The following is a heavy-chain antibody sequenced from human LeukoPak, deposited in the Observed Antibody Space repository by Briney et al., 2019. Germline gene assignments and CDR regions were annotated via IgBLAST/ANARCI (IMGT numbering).Heavy chain of an antibody. CDR1: GFPFTGFW. J-gene: IGHJ4*02. V-gene: IGHV3-30*02. CDR3: AKIYGPFDY. CDR2: IRYDGSNK. Sequence: GGSLRLSCAASGFPFTGFWMNWVRQAPGKGLEWVAFIRYDGSNKYYADSVKGRFTISRDNSKNTLYLQMNSLRAEDTAVYYCAKIYGPFDYWGQGTLVTVSS. D-gene: IGHD4-17*01.